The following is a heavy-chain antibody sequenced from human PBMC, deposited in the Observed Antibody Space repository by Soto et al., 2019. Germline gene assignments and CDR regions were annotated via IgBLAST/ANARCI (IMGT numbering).Heavy chain of an antibody. CDR1: GFTFSRYG. Sequence: GGSLRLSCAASGFTFSRYGMSWVRQAPGKGLEWVSGISGTGASTYYADSVRGRFTISRDNSKNTLYVQMNSLRAEDTAVYYCAKELGYSYGYGVDYWGQGTLVTVSS. CDR3: AKELGYSYGYGVDY. J-gene: IGHJ4*02. CDR2: ISGTGAST. V-gene: IGHV3-23*01. D-gene: IGHD5-18*01.